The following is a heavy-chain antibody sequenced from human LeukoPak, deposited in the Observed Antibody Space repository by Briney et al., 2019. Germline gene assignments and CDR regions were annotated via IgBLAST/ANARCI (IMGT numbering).Heavy chain of an antibody. CDR2: INTNTGNP. J-gene: IGHJ4*02. Sequence: EASVKVSCKASGYTFTSYAMNWVRQAPGQGLEWMGWINTNTGNPTYAQGFTGRFVFSLDTSVSTAYLQISSLKAEDTAVYYCARDVAYTDSSSWTDYWGQGTLVTVSS. CDR1: GYTFTSYA. D-gene: IGHD6-13*01. CDR3: ARDVAYTDSSSWTDY. V-gene: IGHV7-4-1*02.